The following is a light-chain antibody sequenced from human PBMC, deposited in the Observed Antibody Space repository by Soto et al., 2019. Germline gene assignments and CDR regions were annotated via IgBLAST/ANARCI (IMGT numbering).Light chain of an antibody. CDR1: QRVSSRY. Sequence: IVLTQSPGTLSLSPGDRATLSCRASQRVSSRYLAWYQQKPGQAPSLLIFGASNRATGIPDRFSGSGSGTDFNFTISRLEPEDFAVYYCQQYGSSPWTFGQGTKVEIK. CDR2: GAS. CDR3: QQYGSSPWT. J-gene: IGKJ1*01. V-gene: IGKV3-20*01.